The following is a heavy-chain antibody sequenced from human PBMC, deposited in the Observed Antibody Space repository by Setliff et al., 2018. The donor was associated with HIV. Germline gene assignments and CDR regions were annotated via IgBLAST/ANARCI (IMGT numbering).Heavy chain of an antibody. CDR1: SGSFSTYY. CDR2: INHSGST. Sequence: SSETLSLTCAVYSGSFSTYYWTWIRQPPGKGLEWIGEINHSGSTNYNPSLKSRVTFSVDTSTNQFFLSLRYVAAADAALYYCARGPYRGTGYFVRYFDYWGQGILVTVSS. J-gene: IGHJ4*02. V-gene: IGHV4-34*01. CDR3: ARGPYRGTGYFVRYFDY. D-gene: IGHD3-9*01.